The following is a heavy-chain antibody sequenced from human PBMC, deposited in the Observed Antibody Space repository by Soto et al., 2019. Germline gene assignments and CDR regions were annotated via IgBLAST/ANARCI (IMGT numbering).Heavy chain of an antibody. CDR2: IKQDGSEK. V-gene: IGHV3-7*03. Sequence: GGSLRLSCAASGFTFSSYWMSWVRQAPGKGLEWVANIKQDGSEKSYSTSLKSRLTISKDTSKSQVVLTMTNMDPVDTATYYCARILGEYSGYDLVPYFDYWGQGTLVTVSS. CDR3: ARILGEYSGYDLVPYFDY. D-gene: IGHD5-12*01. J-gene: IGHJ4*02. CDR1: GFTFSSYW.